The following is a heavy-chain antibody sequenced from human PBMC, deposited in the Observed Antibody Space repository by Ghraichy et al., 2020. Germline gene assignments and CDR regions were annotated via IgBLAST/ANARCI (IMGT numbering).Heavy chain of an antibody. V-gene: IGHV4-34*01. CDR3: ARGPKPTIAAAGTGFDY. CDR1: GGSFSGYY. CDR2: INHSGST. D-gene: IGHD6-13*01. Sequence: SETLSLTCAVYGGSFSGYYWSWIRQPPGKGLEWIGEINHSGSTNYNPSLKSRVTISVDTSKNQFSLKLSSVTAADTAVYYCARGPKPTIAAAGTGFDYWGQGTLVTVSS. J-gene: IGHJ4*02.